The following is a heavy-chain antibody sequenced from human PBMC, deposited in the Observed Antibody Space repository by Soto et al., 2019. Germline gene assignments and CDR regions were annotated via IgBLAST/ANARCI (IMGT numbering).Heavy chain of an antibody. CDR1: GFTFDDYA. CDR3: AKDLGYCDGGSCYYYGMDV. D-gene: IGHD2-15*01. CDR2: TSWNGDTI. J-gene: IGHJ6*02. V-gene: IGHV3-9*01. Sequence: EVQLVESGGGLVQPGRSLRLSCAASGFTFDDYAMHWVRQAPGKGLEWDSGTSWNGDTIGYADSVKGRFTISRNNAKNSLYLQMNSLRTEDTALYYCAKDLGYCDGGSCYYYGMDVWGQGTTVTVSS.